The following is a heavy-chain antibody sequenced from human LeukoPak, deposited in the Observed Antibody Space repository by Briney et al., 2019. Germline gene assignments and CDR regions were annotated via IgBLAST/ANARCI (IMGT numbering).Heavy chain of an antibody. CDR2: ISVHDGHT. V-gene: IGHV1-18*01. Sequence: ASVKVSCKTSGYTFGNYGITWERQAPGQGLEWMGWISVHDGHTNYAEKFQGRVTMTAGTSTNTAYMELTSLTSDDTAVYYCARYGCNSLACYEDYWGQGTLVTVSS. CDR1: GYTFGNYG. D-gene: IGHD2-15*01. CDR3: ARYGCNSLACYEDY. J-gene: IGHJ4*02.